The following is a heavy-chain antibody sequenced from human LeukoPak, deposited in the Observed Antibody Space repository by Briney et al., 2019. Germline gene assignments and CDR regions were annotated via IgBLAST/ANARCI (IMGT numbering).Heavy chain of an antibody. CDR3: ARSWGSISTDAFDI. J-gene: IGHJ3*02. V-gene: IGHV4-59*08. CDR1: GGSISNYY. Sequence: SETLFLTCTVSGGSISNYYWSWIRQPPGKGQERIGYIYYTGSTNYNPSLKSRVTISVDTSKNQFSLKLSSVTAADTAVYYCARSWGSISTDAFDIWGQGTMVTVSS. CDR2: IYYTGST. D-gene: IGHD7-27*01.